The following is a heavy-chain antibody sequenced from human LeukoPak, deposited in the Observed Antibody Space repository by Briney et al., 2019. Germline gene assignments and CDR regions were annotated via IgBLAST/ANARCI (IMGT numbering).Heavy chain of an antibody. CDR1: GGSISSSSYY. D-gene: IGHD6-19*01. V-gene: IGHV4-39*01. CDR3: AKLIAVAAPFDY. CDR2: IYHSGST. J-gene: IGHJ4*02. Sequence: SETLSLTCTVSGGSISSSSYYWGWIRQPPGKGLEWIGSIYHSGSTYYNPSLKSRVTISVDTSKNQFSLKLSSVTAADTAVYYCAKLIAVAAPFDYWGQGTLVTVSS.